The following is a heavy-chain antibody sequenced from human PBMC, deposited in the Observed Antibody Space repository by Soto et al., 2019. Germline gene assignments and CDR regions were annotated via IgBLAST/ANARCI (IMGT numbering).Heavy chain of an antibody. CDR2: INPRGST. Sequence: QVQLQESGPGLVRPSQTLSLTCSVSGGFIGDGGHYWTWIRQLPGMGLEWLGHINPRGSTNYNPSLKSRVIISLDKSKNQFSLRLHSVTAADTAVYYCAREAFGGGYPSAWFDPWGPGNLVTVSS. CDR1: GGFIGDGGHY. D-gene: IGHD5-18*01. CDR3: AREAFGGGYPSAWFDP. V-gene: IGHV4-31*03. J-gene: IGHJ5*02.